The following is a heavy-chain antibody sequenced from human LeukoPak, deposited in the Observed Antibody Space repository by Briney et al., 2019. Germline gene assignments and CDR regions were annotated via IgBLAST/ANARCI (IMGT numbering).Heavy chain of an antibody. Sequence: SETLSLTCTVSGGSISSSSYYWGWIRQPPGKGLEWIGSIYYSGSTYYNPSLKSRVTISVDTSKNKFSLKLSSVTAADTAVYYCAREGARWEHSFSAFDIWGQGTMVTVSS. J-gene: IGHJ3*02. CDR1: GGSISSSSYY. D-gene: IGHD1-26*01. CDR3: AREGARWEHSFSAFDI. CDR2: IYYSGST. V-gene: IGHV4-39*07.